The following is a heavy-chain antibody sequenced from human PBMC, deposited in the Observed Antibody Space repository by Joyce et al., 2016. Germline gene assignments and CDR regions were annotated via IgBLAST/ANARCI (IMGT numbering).Heavy chain of an antibody. CDR2: LSSSSSYI. Sequence: EVQLVESGGGLVKPGGSLRLSCAASGSTFSSYSMSWVGQAPGKGLEWVSSLSSSSSYIKYTDSVKGRFTISRDNAKNSLYLQMNSLRVEDTAVYYCARSSYTNGIFDYWGQGTLVTVSS. J-gene: IGHJ4*02. D-gene: IGHD2-8*01. CDR1: GSTFSSYS. CDR3: ARSSYTNGIFDY. V-gene: IGHV3-21*01.